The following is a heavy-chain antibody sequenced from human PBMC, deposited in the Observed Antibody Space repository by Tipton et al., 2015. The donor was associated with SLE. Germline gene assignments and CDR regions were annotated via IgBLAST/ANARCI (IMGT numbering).Heavy chain of an antibody. CDR2: TFSDGST. V-gene: IGHV3-66*01. D-gene: IGHD5-12*01. Sequence: SLRLSCAASGFTFSSYAMSWVRQAPGKGLEWVSVTFSDGSTFYADSVKGRFTISRDNSKNTLDLQMNSLRAEDTAVYCCARDPTGDIVLRVWGQGTTVTVSS. J-gene: IGHJ6*02. CDR3: ARDPTGDIVLRV. CDR1: GFTFSSYA.